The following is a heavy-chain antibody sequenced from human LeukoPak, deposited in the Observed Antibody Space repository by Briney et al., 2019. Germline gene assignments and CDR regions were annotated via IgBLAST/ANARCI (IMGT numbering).Heavy chain of an antibody. CDR2: ISAYNGNT. J-gene: IGHJ4*02. V-gene: IGHV1-18*01. D-gene: IGHD1-26*01. CDR1: GYTFTIYG. CDR3: ARTASGSYAPGVFDY. Sequence: ASVNVSYTPSGYTFTIYGISWVRQAPGQGLEGMGWISAYNGNTNYAQKLQGRVTMTTDTSTSTAYMELRSLRSDDTAVYYCARTASGSYAPGVFDYWGQGTLVTVSS.